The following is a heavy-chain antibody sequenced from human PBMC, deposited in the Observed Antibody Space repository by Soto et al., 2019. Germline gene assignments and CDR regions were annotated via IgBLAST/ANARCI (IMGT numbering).Heavy chain of an antibody. D-gene: IGHD2-2*01. CDR3: ASPRHGSYNSCLRIDY. J-gene: IGHJ4*02. CDR1: GFTFSDDF. V-gene: IGHV3-11*01. Sequence: VQLVESGGGLVKPGGSLRLSCADSGFTFSDDFMSWISQAPGKGLEWVSYISSSGNNIYYADSVKGRFTISRDNAKSSLYLQMNSLRDEDTAVYYCASPRHGSYNSCLRIDYWGQGTLVTVSS. CDR2: ISSSGNNI.